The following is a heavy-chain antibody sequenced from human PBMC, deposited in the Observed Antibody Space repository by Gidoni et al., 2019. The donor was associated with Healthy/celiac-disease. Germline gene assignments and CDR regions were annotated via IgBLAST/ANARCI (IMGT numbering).Heavy chain of an antibody. Sequence: QVQLVQSGAEVKKPGASVQVSCRASGYTFTGYYMHWVRQAPGQGLEWMGWINPNSGGTNYAQKFQGWVTMTRDTSISTAYMELSRLRSDDTAVYYCARATYYYGSGSYLGVGVYFDYWGQGTLVTVSS. CDR2: INPNSGGT. D-gene: IGHD3-10*01. CDR3: ARATYYYGSGSYLGVGVYFDY. CDR1: GYTFTGYY. V-gene: IGHV1-2*04. J-gene: IGHJ4*02.